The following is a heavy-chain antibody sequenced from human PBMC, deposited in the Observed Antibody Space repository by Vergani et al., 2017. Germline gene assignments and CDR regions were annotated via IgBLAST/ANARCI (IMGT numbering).Heavy chain of an antibody. CDR1: ADSISSGSYY. CDR2: IYYSGLT. D-gene: IGHD3-10*01. CDR3: ARRTTMVRGVLEIARYYFDY. V-gene: IGHV4-39*01. Sequence: QVQLQESGPGLVKPSQTLSLTCSVSADSISSGSYYWGWIRQPPGKSLEWIGSIYYSGLTYYNPSLKSRVAISVDTSKNQFSLKVTSVTAADTAVYYCARRTTMVRGVLEIARYYFDYWGQGTLVTVSS. J-gene: IGHJ4*02.